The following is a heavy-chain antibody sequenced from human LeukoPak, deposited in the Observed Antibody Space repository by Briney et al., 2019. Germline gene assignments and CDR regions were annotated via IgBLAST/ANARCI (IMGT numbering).Heavy chain of an antibody. Sequence: PSETLSLTCAVYGGSFSGYYYNWIRQPPGKGLEWIGEINPTRSTNYNPSLKSRLNILIDTSKKQFSLKLNSVTAADTAVYYCARRYDFWSGYPQPLDSWGLGTLVTVFS. D-gene: IGHD3-3*01. V-gene: IGHV4-34*01. CDR3: ARRYDFWSGYPQPLDS. J-gene: IGHJ4*02. CDR2: INPTRST. CDR1: GGSFSGYY.